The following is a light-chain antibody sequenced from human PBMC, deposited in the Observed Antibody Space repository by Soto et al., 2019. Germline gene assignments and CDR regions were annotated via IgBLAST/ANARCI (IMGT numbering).Light chain of an antibody. CDR2: WAS. CDR1: QSVLYSSYNKSY. V-gene: IGKV4-1*01. Sequence: DIALTQSPDSLTLSLGERATINCKSSQSVLYSSYNKSYLAWYQVKPGRTPKTIFSWASTREPGFPDRFSGSVSGTDFTLTISSLQAEDVAVYYCQQYYSTLITFGQGTRLEIK. CDR3: QQYYSTLIT. J-gene: IGKJ5*01.